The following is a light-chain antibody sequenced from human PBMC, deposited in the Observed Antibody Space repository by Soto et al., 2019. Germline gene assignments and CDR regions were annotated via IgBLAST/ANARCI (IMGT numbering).Light chain of an antibody. Sequence: IQMTQSPSSLSASVGDRVTITCRASQAIRVDLAWYQQKPGKAPKLLIYKASTLKSGVPSRFSGSGSGTEFTITISSLQPEDFATYYCQQSYSTPITFGQGTRLEI. CDR3: QQSYSTPIT. CDR1: QAIRVD. V-gene: IGKV1-39*01. CDR2: KAS. J-gene: IGKJ5*01.